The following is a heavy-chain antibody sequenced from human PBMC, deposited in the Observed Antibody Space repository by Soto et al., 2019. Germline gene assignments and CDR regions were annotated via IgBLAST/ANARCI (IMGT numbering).Heavy chain of an antibody. D-gene: IGHD3-3*01. Sequence: QVQLVQSGAEVKKPGASVKVSCKASGYTFTSYGISWVRQAPGQGLEWMGWISAYNGNTNYAQKLQGRVTMTTDTSTSTAYMELGSLRSDDTAVYYCARDGKDDFWSGWTPPYYYYGMDVWGQGTTVTVSS. CDR3: ARDGKDDFWSGWTPPYYYYGMDV. J-gene: IGHJ6*02. V-gene: IGHV1-18*01. CDR2: ISAYNGNT. CDR1: GYTFTSYG.